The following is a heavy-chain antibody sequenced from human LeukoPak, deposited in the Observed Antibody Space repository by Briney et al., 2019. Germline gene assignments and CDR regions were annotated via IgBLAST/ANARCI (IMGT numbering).Heavy chain of an antibody. J-gene: IGHJ4*02. V-gene: IGHV3-23*01. CDR1: GLTFSSYA. Sequence: PGGSLRLSCAASGLTFSSYAMNWVRRAPGKGLEWVSGISNSGGSTYYADSVKGRFTISRDNSKNTLYLQMNSLRAEDTAVYYCAKETSSSFDYWGQGTLVTVSS. CDR3: AKETSSSFDY. D-gene: IGHD6-6*01. CDR2: ISNSGGST.